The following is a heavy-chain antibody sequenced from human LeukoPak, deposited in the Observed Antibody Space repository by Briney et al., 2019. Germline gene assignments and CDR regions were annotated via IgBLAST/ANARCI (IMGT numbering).Heavy chain of an antibody. D-gene: IGHD4-17*01. CDR2: IIPIFGTA. J-gene: IGHJ4*02. CDR3: ARDKSETTVTFFDY. CDR1: GGTFSSYA. V-gene: IGHV1-69*06. Sequence: ASVKVSCKASGGTFSSYAISWVRQAPGQGLEWMGGIIPIFGTANYAQKFQGRVTITADKSTSTAYMELSSLRSEDTAVYYCARDKSETTVTFFDYWGQGTLVTVSS.